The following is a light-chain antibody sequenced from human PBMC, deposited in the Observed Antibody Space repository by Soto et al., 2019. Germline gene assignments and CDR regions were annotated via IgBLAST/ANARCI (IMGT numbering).Light chain of an antibody. CDR3: QQSYSTPRT. V-gene: IGKV1-39*01. Sequence: DIQMTHSPGSLSSSVIYRVTITFRASQSISSYLNWYQQKPGKAPKLLIYAASSLQSGVPSRFSGSGSGTDFTLTISSLQPEDFATYYCQQSYSTPRTFGQGTKVDIK. CDR1: QSISSY. J-gene: IGKJ1*01. CDR2: AAS.